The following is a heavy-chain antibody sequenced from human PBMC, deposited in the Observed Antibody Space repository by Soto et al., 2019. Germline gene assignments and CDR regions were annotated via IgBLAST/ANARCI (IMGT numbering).Heavy chain of an antibody. J-gene: IGHJ6*02. CDR2: INAGNGNT. CDR1: GYTFTSYA. CDR3: ARGGYCISTSCSGPYYYGMDV. Sequence: ASVKVSCKASGYTFTSYAMHWVRQAPGQRLEWMGWINAGNGNTKYSQKFQGRVTITRDTSASTAYMELSSLRSEDTAVYYCARGGYCISTSCSGPYYYGMDVWGQGTTVTVSS. V-gene: IGHV1-3*01. D-gene: IGHD2-2*01.